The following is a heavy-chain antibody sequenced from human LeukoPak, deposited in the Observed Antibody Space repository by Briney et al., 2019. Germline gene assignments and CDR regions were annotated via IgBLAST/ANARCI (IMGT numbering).Heavy chain of an antibody. D-gene: IGHD3-10*01. CDR3: ARYRKSGESSEIDF. CDR2: INRDGSTT. J-gene: IGHJ4*02. V-gene: IGHV3-74*01. Sequence: GGSLRLSCAASGFTCSNYWVQWVRQAPGKGLVWVSRINRDGSTTNYADSVKSRFTVSRDNAKNTLNLQRNSLRAEDTAVYYCARYRKSGESSEIDFWGQGTLVTVSS. CDR1: GFTCSNYW.